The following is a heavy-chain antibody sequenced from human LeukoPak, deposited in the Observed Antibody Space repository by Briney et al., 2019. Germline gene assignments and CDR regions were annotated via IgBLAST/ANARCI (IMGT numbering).Heavy chain of an antibody. CDR2: IKQDGSEK. Sequence: GGSLRLSCAASGFTFSSYWMSWVRQAPGKGLEWVANIKQDGSEKYYVDSVKGRFTISRDNAKNSLYLQMNSLRAEDTAVYYCARGGDRAWYPFKSRDWGQGTLVTVSS. D-gene: IGHD6-13*01. V-gene: IGHV3-7*01. CDR3: ARGGDRAWYPFKSRD. J-gene: IGHJ4*02. CDR1: GFTFSSYW.